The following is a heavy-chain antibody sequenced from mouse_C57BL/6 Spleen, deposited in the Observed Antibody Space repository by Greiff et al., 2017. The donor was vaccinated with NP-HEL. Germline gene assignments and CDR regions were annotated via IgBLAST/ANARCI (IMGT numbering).Heavy chain of an antibody. J-gene: IGHJ3*01. Sequence: QVQLQQPGAELVRPGSSVKLSCKASGYTFTSYWMDWVKQRPGQGLEWIGNIYPSDSETHYNQKFKDKATLTVDKSSSTAYMQLSSLTSEDSAVYDCAREGYYYGSSAWFAYWGQGTLVTVSA. CDR3: AREGYYYGSSAWFAY. D-gene: IGHD1-1*01. V-gene: IGHV1-61*01. CDR1: GYTFTSYW. CDR2: IYPSDSET.